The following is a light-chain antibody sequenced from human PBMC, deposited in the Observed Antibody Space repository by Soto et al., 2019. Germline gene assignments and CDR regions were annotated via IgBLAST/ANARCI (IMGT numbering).Light chain of an antibody. CDR1: QSLSSY. Sequence: EIVLTQSPATLSLSPGERATLSCRASQSLSSYLAWYQQKPGQAPRLLIYGASSRATGIPYRFSGSGSGTDFTLTISRLEPEDFAVYNCQQYSTSPPAFGQGTKVDI. V-gene: IGKV3-20*01. CDR2: GAS. CDR3: QQYSTSPPA. J-gene: IGKJ1*01.